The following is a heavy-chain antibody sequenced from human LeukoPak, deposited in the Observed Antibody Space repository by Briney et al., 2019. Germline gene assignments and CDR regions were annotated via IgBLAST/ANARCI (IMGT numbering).Heavy chain of an antibody. CDR2: IGGRGGRT. Sequence: GGSLRLSCAASGFTFSSYAMSWVRQAPGKGLGWVSAIGGRGGRTYYADSVKGRFTISRDNSKNTLYLQMNSLRAEDTAVYYCAKDGITIPSKTLPSLFDYWGQGTLVTVSS. D-gene: IGHD3-10*01. CDR1: GFTFSSYA. J-gene: IGHJ4*02. V-gene: IGHV3-23*01. CDR3: AKDGITIPSKTLPSLFDY.